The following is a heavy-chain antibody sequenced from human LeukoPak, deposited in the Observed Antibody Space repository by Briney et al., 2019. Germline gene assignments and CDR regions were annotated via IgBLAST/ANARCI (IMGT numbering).Heavy chain of an antibody. CDR1: GGTFSSYA. V-gene: IGHV1-69*04. J-gene: IGHJ4*02. CDR3: ARDLDGTHILWRY. Sequence: ASVKVSCKASGGTFSSYAISWVRQAPGQGLEWRGRIIPILGIANYAQKFQGRVTITADKSTSTAYMELSSLRSEDTAVYYCARDLDGTHILWRYWGQGTLVTVSS. D-gene: IGHD3-9*01. CDR2: IIPILGIA.